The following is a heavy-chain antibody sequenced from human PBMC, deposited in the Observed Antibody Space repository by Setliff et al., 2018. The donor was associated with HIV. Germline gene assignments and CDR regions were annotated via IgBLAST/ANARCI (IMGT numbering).Heavy chain of an antibody. V-gene: IGHV3-21*04. CDR2: ISSSGSYI. J-gene: IGHJ4*02. CDR1: GFTFISST. D-gene: IGHD2-15*01. CDR3: ARGFCSGGSCYYFPPLDC. Sequence: GGSLRLSCTVSGFTFISSTMNWVRQAPGKGLEWVASISSSGSYIHYADSLKGRFAISRDNGKNSLYLQMNSLRVEDTALYYCARGFCSGGSCYYFPPLDCWGQGTLVTVSS.